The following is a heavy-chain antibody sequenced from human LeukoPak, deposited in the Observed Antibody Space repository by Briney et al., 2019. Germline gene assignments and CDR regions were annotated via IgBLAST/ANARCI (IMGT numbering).Heavy chain of an antibody. J-gene: IGHJ2*01. V-gene: IGHV4-4*07. Sequence: PSETLSLTCTVSGGSISSYYWSWIRQPAGKGLEWIGRIYTSGSTNYNPSLKSRVTMSVDTSKNQFSLKLTSVTAADTAVYYCAREAQYYYDSSGYLNQYWYFDLWGRGTLVTVSS. CDR3: AREAQYYYDSSGYLNQYWYFDL. CDR2: IYTSGST. CDR1: GGSISSYY. D-gene: IGHD3-22*01.